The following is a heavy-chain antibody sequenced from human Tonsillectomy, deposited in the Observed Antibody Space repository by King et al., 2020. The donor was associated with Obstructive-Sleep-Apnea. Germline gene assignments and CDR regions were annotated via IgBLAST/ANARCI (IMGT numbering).Heavy chain of an antibody. CDR1: GGTFSSYA. J-gene: IGHJ6*02. D-gene: IGHD3-10*01. CDR3: ARDLAYYYGSGSPLYYYGMDV. CDR2: IIPIFGTA. V-gene: IGHV1-69*01. Sequence: VQLVESGAEVKKPGSSVKVSCKASGGTFSSYAISWVRQAPGQGLEWMGGIIPIFGTANYAQKFQGRVTITADESTSTAYMELSSLRSEDTAVYYCARDLAYYYGSGSPLYYYGMDVWGQGTTVTVSS.